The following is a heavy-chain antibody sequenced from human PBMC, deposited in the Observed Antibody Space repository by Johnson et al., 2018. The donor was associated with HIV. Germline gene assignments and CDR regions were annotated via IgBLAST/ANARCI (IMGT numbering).Heavy chain of an antibody. CDR1: GFAFSRNA. CDR3: ARDSYINGATKDAFDI. V-gene: IGHV3-30*03. D-gene: IGHD1-20*01. Sequence: QVQLVESGGGVVQPGRSLRLSCAASGFAFSRNAMHWVRQPPGKGLEWVAVISSDGAEKNYGDSVRGRFTISRDNSKNTLYLQMNSLRAEDTAVYYCARDSYINGATKDAFDIWGQGTMVTVSS. CDR2: ISSDGAEK. J-gene: IGHJ3*02.